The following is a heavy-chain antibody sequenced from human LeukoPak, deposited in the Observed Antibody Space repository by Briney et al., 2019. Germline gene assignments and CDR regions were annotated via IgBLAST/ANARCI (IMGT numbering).Heavy chain of an antibody. J-gene: IGHJ4*02. CDR1: EFTFSSYA. D-gene: IGHD2-2*01. Sequence: GGSLRLSCAASEFTFSSYAMSWVRQAPGKGLEWVSGISSTDDSTHYADSVKGRFIISRDSSKNTLYLQMNSLRAEDTAVYYCAKDIVPAAMGEMMFDYWGQGTLVSVSS. CDR3: AKDIVPAAMGEMMFDY. V-gene: IGHV3-23*01. CDR2: ISSTDDST.